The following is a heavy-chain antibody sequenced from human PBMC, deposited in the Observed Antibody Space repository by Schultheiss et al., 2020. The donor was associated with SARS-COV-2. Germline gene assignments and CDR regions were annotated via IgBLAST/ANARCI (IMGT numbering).Heavy chain of an antibody. CDR2: INHSGST. CDR3: ARGNGSGWTRYYYYYYGMDV. Sequence: SETLSLTCAVYGGSFNGYYWSWIRQPPGKGLEWIGEINHSGSTNYNPSLKSRVTISVDTSKNQFSLKLSSVTAADTAVYYCARGNGSGWTRYYYYYYGMDVWGQGTTVTVSS. J-gene: IGHJ6*02. V-gene: IGHV4-34*01. D-gene: IGHD6-19*01. CDR1: GGSFNGYY.